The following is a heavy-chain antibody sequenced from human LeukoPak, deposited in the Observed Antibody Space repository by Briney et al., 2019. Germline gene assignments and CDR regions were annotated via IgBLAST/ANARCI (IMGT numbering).Heavy chain of an antibody. Sequence: ASVKVSCKASGYTFTGYYIHWVRQAPGQGLEWMGWISPNSAGTNYAQNFQGRVAMTRDTSISTAYMELTRLTSGDTAVYYCAKDYYGSGSYYVPWFDPWGQGTLVTVSS. CDR1: GYTFTGYY. V-gene: IGHV1-2*02. D-gene: IGHD3-10*01. CDR3: AKDYYGSGSYYVPWFDP. J-gene: IGHJ5*02. CDR2: ISPNSAGT.